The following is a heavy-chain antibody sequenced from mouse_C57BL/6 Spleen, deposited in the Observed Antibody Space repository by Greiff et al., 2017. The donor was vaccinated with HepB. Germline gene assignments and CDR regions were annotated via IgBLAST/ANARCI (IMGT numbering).Heavy chain of an antibody. J-gene: IGHJ3*01. CDR3: ARRGAFITTVEPFAY. D-gene: IGHD1-1*01. V-gene: IGHV1-81*01. CDR1: GYTFTSYG. Sequence: VHLVESGAELARPGASVKLSCKASGYTFTSYGISWVKQRTGQGLEWIGEIYPRSGNTYYNEKFKGKATLTADKSSSTAYMELRSLTSEDSAVYFCARRGAFITTVEPFAYWGQGTLVTVSA. CDR2: IYPRSGNT.